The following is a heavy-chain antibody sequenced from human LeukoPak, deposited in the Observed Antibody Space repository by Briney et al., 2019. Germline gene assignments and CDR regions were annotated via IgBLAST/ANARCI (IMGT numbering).Heavy chain of an antibody. CDR2: ISGSGGST. Sequence: PGGSLRLPCAASGFTFSSYAMSWVRQAPGKGLEWVSAISGSGGSTYYADSVKGRFTISRDNSKNTLYLQMNSLRAEDTAVYYCAKGTTVTTFVHYYYYGMDVWGQGTTVTVSS. CDR1: GFTFSSYA. V-gene: IGHV3-23*01. CDR3: AKGTTVTTFVHYYYYGMDV. D-gene: IGHD4-17*01. J-gene: IGHJ6*02.